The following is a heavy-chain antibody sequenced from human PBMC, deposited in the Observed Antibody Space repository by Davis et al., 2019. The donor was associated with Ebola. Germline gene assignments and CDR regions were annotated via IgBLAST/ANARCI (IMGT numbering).Heavy chain of an antibody. J-gene: IGHJ6*04. V-gene: IGHV3-23*01. Sequence: GESLKISCAASGFTFSSYWMSWVRQAPGKGLEWVSGISGTGGSTDYTDSVKGRFTISRDNSKSTLYLQMYSLRAEDTAVYYCAKSGLSFGVVKYHYGMDVWGKGTTVTVSS. CDR3: AKSGLSFGVVKYHYGMDV. CDR2: ISGTGGST. D-gene: IGHD3-3*01. CDR1: GFTFSSYW.